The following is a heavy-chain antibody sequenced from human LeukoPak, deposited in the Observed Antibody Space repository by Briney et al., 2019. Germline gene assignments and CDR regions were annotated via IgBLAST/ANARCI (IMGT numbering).Heavy chain of an antibody. CDR2: INPNSGGT. J-gene: IGHJ4*02. V-gene: IGHV1-2*02. CDR1: GYTFTGYY. Sequence: ASVKVSCKASGYTFTGYYMHWVRQAPGQGLEWMGWINPNSGGTNYAQKFQGRVTMTRDTSISTAYMELSRLRSDDTAVYYCARDADWSGSYYGSHPPNFDYWGQGTLVTVSS. D-gene: IGHD1-26*01. CDR3: ARDADWSGSYYGSHPPNFDY.